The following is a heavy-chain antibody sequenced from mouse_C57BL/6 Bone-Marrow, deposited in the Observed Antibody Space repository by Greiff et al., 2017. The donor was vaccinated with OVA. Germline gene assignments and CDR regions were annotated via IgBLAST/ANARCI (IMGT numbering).Heavy chain of an antibody. CDR2: IRSKSNNYAT. J-gene: IGHJ3*01. D-gene: IGHD2-5*01. V-gene: IGHV10-1*01. Sequence: EVMLVESGGGLVQPKGSLKLSCAASGFSFNTYAMNWVRQAPGKGLEWVARIRSKSNNYATYYADSVKDRFTISRDDSESMLYLQMNNLKTEDTAMYYCASSYYSNLAWFAYWGQGTLVTVSA. CDR1: GFSFNTYA. CDR3: ASSYYSNLAWFAY.